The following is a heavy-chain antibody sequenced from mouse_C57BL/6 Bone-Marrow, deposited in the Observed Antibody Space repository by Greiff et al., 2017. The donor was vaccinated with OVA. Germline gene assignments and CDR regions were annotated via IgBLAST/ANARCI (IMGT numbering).Heavy chain of an antibody. CDR3: TRSKIRDGYFDY. D-gene: IGHD2-3*01. CDR1: GYTFTDYE. Sequence: QVQLQQSGAELVRPGASVTLSCKASGYTFTDYEMHWVKQTPVHGLEWIGAIDPETGGTAYNQKFKGKAILTADKSSSTAYMELRSLTSEDSAVDYYTRSKIRDGYFDYWGQGTTLTVSS. CDR2: IDPETGGT. J-gene: IGHJ2*01. V-gene: IGHV1-15*01.